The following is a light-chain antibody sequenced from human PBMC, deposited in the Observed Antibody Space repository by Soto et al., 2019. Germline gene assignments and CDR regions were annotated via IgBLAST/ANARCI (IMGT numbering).Light chain of an antibody. CDR2: AST. J-gene: IGLJ3*02. CDR1: SSNIGAGFD. CDR3: QSSDTGLLGHVL. V-gene: IGLV1-40*01. Sequence: QSVLTQPPSVSGAPGQRVTISCSGNSSNIGAGFDVHWYQQLPGAAPNLLIYASTNRPSGVPDRFSGSTSDTSSALAITGVQIDDEADYYCQSSDTGLLGHVLFGGGTKLTVL.